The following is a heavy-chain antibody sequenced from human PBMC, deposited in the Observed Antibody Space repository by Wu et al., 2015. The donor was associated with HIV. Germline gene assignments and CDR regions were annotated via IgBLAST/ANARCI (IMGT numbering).Heavy chain of an antibody. Sequence: QVQLVQSGAEVKKPGASVKISCKSSGYIFTSYYIHWVRQAPGQGLDWMGVINPDDGATNSAQKFRGRVTMTGDTSTSTVYMKLSSLRSEDTAIYCVRSASSGDILPGYPYYYDYWGQGTLVTVSS. J-gene: IGHJ4*02. CDR2: INPDDGAT. CDR3: VRSASSGDILPGYPYYYDY. D-gene: IGHD3-9*01. V-gene: IGHV1-46*01. CDR1: GYIFTSYY.